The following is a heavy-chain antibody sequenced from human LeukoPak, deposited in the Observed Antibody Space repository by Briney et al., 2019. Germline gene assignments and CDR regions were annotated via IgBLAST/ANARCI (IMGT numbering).Heavy chain of an antibody. CDR1: GFTVSGNY. V-gene: IGHV3-53*05. CDR3: AKDSYDRSGYYYYYFAY. CDR2: ICSDGST. J-gene: IGHJ4*02. Sequence: GGSLRLSCAASGFTVSGNYMNWVRQAPGKGLEWVSVICSDGSTYYADSVKGRFTISRDNSKNTLYLQMNSLRAGDTAVYYCAKDSYDRSGYYYYYFAYWGQGTQVTVSS. D-gene: IGHD3-22*01.